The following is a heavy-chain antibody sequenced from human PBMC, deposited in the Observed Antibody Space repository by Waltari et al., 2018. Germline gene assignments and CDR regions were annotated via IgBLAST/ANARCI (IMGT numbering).Heavy chain of an antibody. CDR3: ARGRLGGSFRYYYYGMDV. D-gene: IGHD1-26*01. Sequence: QVQLQESGPGLVKPSETLSLTCTVSGGSISSYYWSWLRQPTGKGLEWIGRIYTSGSTNYNPSLKSRVTMSVDTSKNQFSLKLSSVTAADTAVYYCARGRLGGSFRYYYYGMDVWGQGTTVTVSS. CDR2: IYTSGST. V-gene: IGHV4-4*07. J-gene: IGHJ6*02. CDR1: GGSISSYY.